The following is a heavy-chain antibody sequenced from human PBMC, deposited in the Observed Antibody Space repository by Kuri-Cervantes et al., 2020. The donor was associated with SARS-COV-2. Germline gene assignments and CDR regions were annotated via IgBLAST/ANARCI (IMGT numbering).Heavy chain of an antibody. CDR1: TITFSECR. V-gene: IGHV3-48*01. J-gene: IGHJ4*02. CDR3: ARVLWFGDPPDY. CDR2: ISSSTSTK. Sequence: GGSLRLSCAASTITFSECRMSRVRQAPGKGLEWVSDISSSTSTKYYVGSVKGRFTISRDNSKNTPYLQMNSLRAEGTAVYYCARVLWFGDPPDYWGQGTLVTVSS. D-gene: IGHD3-10*01.